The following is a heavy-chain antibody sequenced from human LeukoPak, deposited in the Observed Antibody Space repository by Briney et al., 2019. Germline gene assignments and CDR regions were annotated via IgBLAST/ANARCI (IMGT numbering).Heavy chain of an antibody. CDR3: AKDQGGDQLLYPVGFQH. J-gene: IGHJ1*01. CDR1: GFTFSSSA. CDR2: ISGSGGST. Sequence: PGRSLRLSCAASGFTFSSSAMSWVRQAPGKGLEWVSAISGSGGSTYYADSVKGRFTISRDNSKNTLYLQMNSLRAEDTAVYYCAKDQGGDQLLYPVGFQHWGQGTLVTVSS. V-gene: IGHV3-23*01. D-gene: IGHD2-2*02.